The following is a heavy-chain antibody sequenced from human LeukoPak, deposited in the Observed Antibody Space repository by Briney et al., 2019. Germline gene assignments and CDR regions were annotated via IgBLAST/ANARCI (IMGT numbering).Heavy chain of an antibody. V-gene: IGHV3-48*01. J-gene: IGHJ4*02. CDR1: GFTFSSYS. CDR3: ARDPTGIAAARVGY. CDR2: ISSFGGTI. D-gene: IGHD6-13*01. Sequence: GGSLRLSCVASGFTFSSYSMNWVRQAPGKGLEWISYISSFGGTIYYADSVKGRFTISRDNAKNSLCLQMNSLRAEDTAVYYCARDPTGIAAARVGYWGQGTLVTVSS.